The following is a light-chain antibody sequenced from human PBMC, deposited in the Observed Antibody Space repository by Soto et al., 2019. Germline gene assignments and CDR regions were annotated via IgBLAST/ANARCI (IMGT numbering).Light chain of an antibody. CDR3: QQSFSSPPWT. J-gene: IGKJ1*01. CDR1: QNIKTY. CDR2: AAS. Sequence: DIQMTQSPSSLSASVGDSVTITCRASQNIKTYLNWYQQKPGKAPHLLIYAASSLHSGVPSRFSGSGSGTEFTLTISSLQPEDFATYYCQQSFSSPPWTFGQGTKVEIK. V-gene: IGKV1-39*01.